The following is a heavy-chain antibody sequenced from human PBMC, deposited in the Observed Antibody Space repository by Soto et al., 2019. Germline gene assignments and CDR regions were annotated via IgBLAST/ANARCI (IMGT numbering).Heavy chain of an antibody. Sequence: KSSETLSLICAVYGGSFSCYYWRWIRQPPGKGLEYIGELDHSGTANYNPSLESRVTISVDTSSNRFSLTLNSVTAADAAVYYCARIGSAHALFDSCGQGILVTVSS. CDR1: GGSFSCYY. V-gene: IGHV4-34*01. J-gene: IGHJ4*02. CDR2: LDHSGTA. CDR3: ARIGSAHALFDS.